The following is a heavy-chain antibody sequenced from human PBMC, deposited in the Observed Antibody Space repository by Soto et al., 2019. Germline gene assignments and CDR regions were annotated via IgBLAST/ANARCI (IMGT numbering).Heavy chain of an antibody. J-gene: IGHJ4*02. CDR3: ESTGWQFDY. V-gene: IGHV3-66*01. CDR2: IYSGGTT. D-gene: IGHD2-8*02. Sequence: EVQLVESGGGLVQPGGSLRLSCAASGFTVSSNYMSWVRQAPGKGLEWVSVIYSGGTTYYADSVKGRFTISRDNSKNKLYLQMNSMRAEDTAVYYCESTGWQFDYWGQGTLVTVSS. CDR1: GFTVSSNY.